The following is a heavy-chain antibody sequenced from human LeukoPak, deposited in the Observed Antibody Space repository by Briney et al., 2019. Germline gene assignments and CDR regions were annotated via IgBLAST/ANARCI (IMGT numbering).Heavy chain of an antibody. CDR2: ISYDGSNK. CDR1: GFTFSSYG. J-gene: IGHJ3*02. D-gene: IGHD1-26*01. V-gene: IGHV3-30*03. Sequence: GGSLRLSCAASGFTFSSYGMHWVRQAPGKGLEWVAVISYDGSNKYYADSVKGRFTISRDNAKNSLFLQMNSLRAEDTAVYYCARDLKVAEWGDGFDIWGQGTMVTVSS. CDR3: ARDLKVAEWGDGFDI.